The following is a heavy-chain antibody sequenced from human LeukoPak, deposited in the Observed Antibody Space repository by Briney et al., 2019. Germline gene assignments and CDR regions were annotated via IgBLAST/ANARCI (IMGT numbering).Heavy chain of an antibody. V-gene: IGHV3-9*01. D-gene: IGHD4-17*01. Sequence: GGSLRLSCAASGFTFDDYAMHWVRQAPGKGLEWVSGISWNSGSIGYADSVKGRFTISRDNAKNSLYLQMNSPRAEDTALYYCAKSLGTTVTYYGMDVWGQGTTVTVSS. J-gene: IGHJ6*02. CDR3: AKSLGTTVTYYGMDV. CDR2: ISWNSGSI. CDR1: GFTFDDYA.